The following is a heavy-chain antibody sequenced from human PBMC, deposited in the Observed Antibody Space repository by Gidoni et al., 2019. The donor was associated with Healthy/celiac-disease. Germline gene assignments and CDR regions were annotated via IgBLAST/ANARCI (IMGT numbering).Heavy chain of an antibody. CDR3: ARGSRPAAHKGNWFDP. J-gene: IGHJ5*02. D-gene: IGHD2-2*01. Sequence: DGLEWIGEINHSGSTNYNPSLKSRVTISVDTSKNQFSLKLSSVTAADTAVYYCARGSRPAAHKGNWFDPWGQGTLVTVSS. CDR2: INHSGST. V-gene: IGHV4-34*01.